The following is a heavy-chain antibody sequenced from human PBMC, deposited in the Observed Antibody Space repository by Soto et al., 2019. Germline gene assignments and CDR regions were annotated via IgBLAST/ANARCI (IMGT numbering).Heavy chain of an antibody. J-gene: IGHJ1*01. CDR2: ISYDGRNK. CDR3: AKFSLPGGDLLHFADS. D-gene: IGHD1-26*01. V-gene: IGHV3-30*18. CDR1: GFTFSSYG. Sequence: QVQLGESGGGGVQPGRSLRLSCAASGFTFSSYGMHWVRQAPGKGLEWVAVISYDGRNKYYADSVKGRFTISRDNSKNTLCLHMNPLRAQDTAVYYCAKFSLPGGDLLHFADSRGQGTLVTLSS.